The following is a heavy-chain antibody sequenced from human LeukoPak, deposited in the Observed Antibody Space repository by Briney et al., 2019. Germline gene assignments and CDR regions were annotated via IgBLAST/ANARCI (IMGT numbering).Heavy chain of an antibody. CDR1: GYTLTELS. J-gene: IGHJ4*02. Sequence: ASVKVSCKVSGYTLTELSMHWVRRAPGKGLEWMGGFDPEDGETIYAQKFQGRVTMTEDTSTDTAYMELSSLRSEDTAVYYCATAIVVVVAATTYFDYWGQGTLVTVSS. D-gene: IGHD2-15*01. CDR2: FDPEDGET. V-gene: IGHV1-24*01. CDR3: ATAIVVVVAATTYFDY.